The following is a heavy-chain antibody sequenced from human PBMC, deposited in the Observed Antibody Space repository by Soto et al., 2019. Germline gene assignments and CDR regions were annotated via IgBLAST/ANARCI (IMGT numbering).Heavy chain of an antibody. V-gene: IGHV1-24*01. CDR3: ATSQFYYANFDY. CDR2: FDPEDGET. Sequence: ASVKVSCKVSGYTLTELSMHWVRQAPGKGLEWMGGFDPEDGETIYAQKFQGRVTMTEDTSTDTAYMELSSLRSEDTAVYYCATSQFYYANFDYWGQGTLATVS. J-gene: IGHJ4*02. D-gene: IGHD3-10*01. CDR1: GYTLTELS.